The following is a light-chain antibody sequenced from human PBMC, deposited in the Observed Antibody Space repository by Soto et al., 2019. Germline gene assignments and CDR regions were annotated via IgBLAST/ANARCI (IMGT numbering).Light chain of an antibody. CDR1: QGISSY. CDR2: AAS. V-gene: IGKV1-9*01. J-gene: IGKJ4*01. Sequence: DIQLTQSPSFLSASVGDRVTITCRASQGISSYLAWYQQKPGKSPKLLIYAASTLQSGDPSKFSGSGSGTEFTLTISSLQPEDFATYYCQQLNSYPGLTFGGGTKVEIK. CDR3: QQLNSYPGLT.